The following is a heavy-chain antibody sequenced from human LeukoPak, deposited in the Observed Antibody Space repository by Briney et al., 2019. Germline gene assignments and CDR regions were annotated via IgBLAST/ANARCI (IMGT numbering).Heavy chain of an antibody. CDR1: GFTVSSNY. V-gene: IGHV3-53*01. Sequence: GGSLRLSCAASGFTVSSNYMSWVRQAPGKGLEWVSVIYSGGSTYYADSVKGRFTISRDNSKNMLSLQMNTLRAEDTAIYYCARDSSSSGMDVWGQGSTVTVSS. CDR3: ARDSSSSGMDV. D-gene: IGHD6-6*01. CDR2: IYSGGST. J-gene: IGHJ6*02.